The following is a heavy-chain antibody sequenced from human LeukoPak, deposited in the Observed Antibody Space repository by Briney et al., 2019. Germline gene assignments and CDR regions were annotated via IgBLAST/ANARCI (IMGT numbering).Heavy chain of an antibody. CDR2: INPGGSST. CDR1: GFTFNNYW. D-gene: IGHD4-11*01. V-gene: IGHV3-74*01. J-gene: IGHJ4*02. Sequence: PGGSLRLSCAASGFTFNNYWMHWARQVPGKGLVWVSRINPGGSSTAYADSVKGRFTISRDNAKNTLYLQMNSLRAEDTAVYYCARSNQADDYWGQGTLVTVSS. CDR3: ARSNQADDY.